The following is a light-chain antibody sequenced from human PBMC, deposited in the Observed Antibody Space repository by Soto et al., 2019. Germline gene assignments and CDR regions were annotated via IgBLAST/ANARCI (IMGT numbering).Light chain of an antibody. CDR1: QSVSRY. J-gene: IGKJ2*01. V-gene: IGKV3-11*01. CDR3: QQRSKWPPLYT. Sequence: EIVLTQSPATLSLSPGERATLSCRASQSVSRYLAWYQQKPGQAPRLLIYDASNRATGIPARFRGSGSGTDFALTISSLEPEDFACDYCQQRSKWPPLYTLGQGTKLEIK. CDR2: DAS.